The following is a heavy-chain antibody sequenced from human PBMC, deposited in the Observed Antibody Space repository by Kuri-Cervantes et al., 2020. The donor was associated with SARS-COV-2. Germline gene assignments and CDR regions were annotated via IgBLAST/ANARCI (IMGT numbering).Heavy chain of an antibody. CDR1: GGTFSSYA. CDR3: ASEGSETGIAAIPSAAYFQH. V-gene: IGHV1-69*05. Sequence: SVKVSCKASGGTFSSYAISWVRQAPGQGLEWMGGIIPIFGTANYAQKFQGRVTITTDESTSTAYMEPSSLRSEDTAVYYCASEGSETGIAAIPSAAYFQHWGQGTLVTVSS. J-gene: IGHJ1*01. D-gene: IGHD6-25*01. CDR2: IIPIFGTA.